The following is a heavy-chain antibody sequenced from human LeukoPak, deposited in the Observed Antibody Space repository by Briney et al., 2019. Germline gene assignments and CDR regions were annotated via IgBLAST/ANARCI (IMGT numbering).Heavy chain of an antibody. Sequence: GGSLRLSCAASGFTFSSYSMNWVRQAPGKGLEWVSSISSSSSYIYYADSVKGRFTISRDNAKNSLYLQMNSLRAEDTAVYYCATLPVTTDYYYYMDVWGKGTTVTVSS. V-gene: IGHV3-21*01. J-gene: IGHJ6*03. CDR1: GFTFSSYS. CDR3: ATLPVTTDYYYYMDV. D-gene: IGHD4-17*01. CDR2: ISSSSSYI.